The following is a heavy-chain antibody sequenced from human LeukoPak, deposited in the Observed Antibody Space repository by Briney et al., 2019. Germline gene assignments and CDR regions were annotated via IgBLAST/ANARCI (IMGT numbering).Heavy chain of an antibody. J-gene: IGHJ4*02. CDR3: AKDKSGYSGGWSFDY. Sequence: GGSLRLSCAASGFTFSSYAMTWVRQAPGKGLEWVSTISGRGDSTYYADSVKGRFTISRDNSKNTLYLQMSSLRADDTAVYYCAKDKSGYSGGWSFDYWGQGTLVTVSS. V-gene: IGHV3-23*01. CDR2: ISGRGDST. CDR1: GFTFSSYA. D-gene: IGHD6-19*01.